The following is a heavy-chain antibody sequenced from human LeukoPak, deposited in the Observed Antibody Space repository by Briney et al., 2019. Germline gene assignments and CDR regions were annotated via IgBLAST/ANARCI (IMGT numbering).Heavy chain of an antibody. D-gene: IGHD1-26*01. V-gene: IGHV1-46*01. CDR2: INPSGSST. CDR1: GYSFTSHY. J-gene: IGHJ5*02. CDR3: ARDNSVGDVAWWFDP. Sequence: ASVKVSCKASGYSFTSHYMHWVRQAPGQGLEWLGLINPSGSSTLYAQKFQGRVTMTRDMSTTTDYMELSSLRSEDTAVYYCARDNSVGDVAWWFDPWGQGTLVTISS.